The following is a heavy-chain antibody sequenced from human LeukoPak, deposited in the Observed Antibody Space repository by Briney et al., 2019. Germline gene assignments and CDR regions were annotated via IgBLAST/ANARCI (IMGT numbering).Heavy chain of an antibody. Sequence: SETLSLTFTVSGGSISSSSYYWGWIRQPPGKGLEWIVSIYYDGTTYYNPSLKSRVTTSIDTSKKQFSLNLSAVTATDTAVYYCAWHFRREVLIGSAFDIWGQGTMVTVSS. CDR3: AWHFRREVLIGSAFDI. CDR2: IYYDGTT. J-gene: IGHJ3*02. V-gene: IGHV4-39*01. CDR1: GGSISSSSYY. D-gene: IGHD3-22*01.